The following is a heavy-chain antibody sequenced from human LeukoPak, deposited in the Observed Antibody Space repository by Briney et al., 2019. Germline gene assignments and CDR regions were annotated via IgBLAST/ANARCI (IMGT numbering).Heavy chain of an antibody. CDR3: ATLPRGLPSAFDY. Sequence: QPGGSLRLSCAASGFTFSSYAMSWVRQAPGKGLEWVSAISGSGGSTYYADSVKGRFTISRDSSKNTLYLQVNSLRAEDTAVYYCATLPRGLPSAFDYWGQGTLVTVSS. CDR2: ISGSGGST. D-gene: IGHD6-13*01. V-gene: IGHV3-23*01. J-gene: IGHJ4*02. CDR1: GFTFSSYA.